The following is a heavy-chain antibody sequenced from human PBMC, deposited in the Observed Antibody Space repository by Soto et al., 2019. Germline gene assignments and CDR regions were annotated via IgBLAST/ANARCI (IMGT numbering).Heavy chain of an antibody. V-gene: IGHV4-4*02. Sequence: SETLSLTCAVSGGSISSSNWWSRVRQPPGKGLEWIGEIYHSGSTNYNPSLKSRVTISVDKSKNQFSLKLSSVTAADTAVYYCASRARLWFGELSWFDPWGQGTLVTVSS. CDR2: IYHSGST. CDR1: GGSISSSNW. CDR3: ASRARLWFGELSWFDP. J-gene: IGHJ5*02. D-gene: IGHD3-10*01.